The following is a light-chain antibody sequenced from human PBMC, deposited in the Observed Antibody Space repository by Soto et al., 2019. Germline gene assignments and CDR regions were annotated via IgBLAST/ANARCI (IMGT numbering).Light chain of an antibody. V-gene: IGKV3-20*01. CDR3: QQYGTSPEWT. CDR2: GAS. Sequence: EIVLTQSPGTLSLSPGERATLSCRASQSVSSNYLAWYQQKPGQAPRLLIYGASSRATGIPDRFSGSGSGTDFTLTISRLEPEDFAVYYCQQYGTSPEWTFXQGTKADIK. CDR1: QSVSSNY. J-gene: IGKJ1*01.